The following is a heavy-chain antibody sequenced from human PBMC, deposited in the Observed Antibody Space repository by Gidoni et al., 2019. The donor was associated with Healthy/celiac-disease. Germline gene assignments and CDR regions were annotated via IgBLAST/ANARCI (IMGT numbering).Heavy chain of an antibody. CDR1: GGSFSGYY. Sequence: QVQLQQWGAGLLKPSETLSLTCAVYGGSFSGYYWSWIRQPPGKGLEWIGEINHSGSTNYNPSLKSRVTISVDTSKNQFSLKLSSVTAADTAVYYCARRDGYKIRYWGQGTLVTVSS. J-gene: IGHJ4*02. CDR2: INHSGST. D-gene: IGHD5-12*01. CDR3: ARRDGYKIRY. V-gene: IGHV4-34*01.